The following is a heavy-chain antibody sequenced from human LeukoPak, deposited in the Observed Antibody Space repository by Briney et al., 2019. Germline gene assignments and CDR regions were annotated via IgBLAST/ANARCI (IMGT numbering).Heavy chain of an antibody. CDR3: AKRGPIYSSSPGNYFDY. Sequence: GGSLRLSCAASGFTFSSCGMTWVRQAPGKGLEWVSSISGSDDGTYYADSVKGRFTISRDNSKNTLYLQMNSLRAEDTAVYYCAKRGPIYSSSPGNYFDYWGQGTLATVSS. J-gene: IGHJ4*02. CDR2: ISGSDDGT. D-gene: IGHD6-6*01. CDR1: GFTFSSCG. V-gene: IGHV3-23*01.